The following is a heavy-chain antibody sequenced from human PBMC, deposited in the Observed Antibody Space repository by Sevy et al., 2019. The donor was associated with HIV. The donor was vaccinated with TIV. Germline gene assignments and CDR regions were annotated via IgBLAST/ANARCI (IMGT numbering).Heavy chain of an antibody. CDR1: GYSFTSYW. CDR2: IYPGDSDT. CDR3: ARALYSSSWFSNYYYYGMDV. J-gene: IGHJ6*02. Sequence: GESLKISGKGSGYSFTSYWIGWVRQMPGKGLEWMGIIYPGDSDTRYSPSFQGQVTISADKSISTAYLQWSSLKASDTAMYYCARALYSSSWFSNYYYYGMDVWGQGTTVTVSS. D-gene: IGHD6-13*01. V-gene: IGHV5-51*01.